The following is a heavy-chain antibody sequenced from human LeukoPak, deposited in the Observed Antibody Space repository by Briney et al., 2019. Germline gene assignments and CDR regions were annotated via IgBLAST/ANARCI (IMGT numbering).Heavy chain of an antibody. Sequence: GGSLRLSCAASGFTFSDYRMNWVRQAPGKGLEWVSSISSSSSYIYYADSVKGRFTISRDNAKNSLSLQMNSLRAEDTAVYYCARDGAAADFFDYWGQGTLVTVSS. V-gene: IGHV3-21*01. D-gene: IGHD6-13*01. J-gene: IGHJ4*02. CDR3: ARDGAAADFFDY. CDR1: GFTFSDYR. CDR2: ISSSSSYI.